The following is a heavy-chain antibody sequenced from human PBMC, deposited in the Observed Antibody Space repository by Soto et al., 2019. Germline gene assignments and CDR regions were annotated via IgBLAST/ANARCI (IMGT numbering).Heavy chain of an antibody. CDR3: ARDSDPLENWFDP. J-gene: IGHJ5*02. Sequence: SQTLSLPCAVSGDTVSSNSAAWNVIRQSPSRGLEWLGRTYYRSKWYNDYAVSVKSRITINPDTSKNQFSLQLNSVTPEDTAVYYCARDSDPLENWFDPWGQGTLVTVSS. CDR1: GDTVSSNSAA. D-gene: IGHD1-1*01. CDR2: TYYRSKWYN. V-gene: IGHV6-1*01.